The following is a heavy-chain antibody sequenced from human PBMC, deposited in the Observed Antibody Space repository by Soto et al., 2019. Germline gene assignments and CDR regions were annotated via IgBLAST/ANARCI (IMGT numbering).Heavy chain of an antibody. CDR3: TTVWFEYPFDY. V-gene: IGHV3-33*01. J-gene: IGHJ4*02. Sequence: GGSLRLSCAATGFIFSGYGMHWVRQAPGKGLEWVAVVRHDGSNIHYADFVKGRFTISRDDSKNTLYLQMNSLKTEDTAVYYCTTVWFEYPFDYWGQGTLVTVSS. CDR2: VRHDGSNI. D-gene: IGHD3-10*01. CDR1: GFIFSGYG.